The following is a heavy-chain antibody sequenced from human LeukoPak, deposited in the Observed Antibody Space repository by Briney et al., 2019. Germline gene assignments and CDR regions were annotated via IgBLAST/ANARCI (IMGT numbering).Heavy chain of an antibody. Sequence: SETLSLTCTVSGGSISGYYWGWIRQPPGKGLEWIGSIYYSGSTYYNPSLKSRVTISVDTSKNQFSLKLSSVTAADTAVYYCARDKYDILTGYSDYWGQGTLVTVSS. CDR2: IYYSGST. D-gene: IGHD3-9*01. CDR3: ARDKYDILTGYSDY. V-gene: IGHV4-39*07. J-gene: IGHJ4*02. CDR1: GGSISGYY.